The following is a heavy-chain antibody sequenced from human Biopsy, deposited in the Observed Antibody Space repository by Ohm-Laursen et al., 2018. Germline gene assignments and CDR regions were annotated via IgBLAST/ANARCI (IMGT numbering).Heavy chain of an antibody. CDR3: VRGVDYYDPYHYYALDV. D-gene: IGHD3-22*01. CDR2: INHSGRT. V-gene: IGHV4-34*01. CDR1: GESFNGYY. J-gene: IGHJ6*02. Sequence: GTLSLPCAVYGESFNGYYWSWIRQTPGKGLEWIGEINHSGRTNYNPSLKSRVTISVDTSKNQFSLKVRSVTAADTAVYYCVRGVDYYDPYHYYALDVWGQGTTVTVSS.